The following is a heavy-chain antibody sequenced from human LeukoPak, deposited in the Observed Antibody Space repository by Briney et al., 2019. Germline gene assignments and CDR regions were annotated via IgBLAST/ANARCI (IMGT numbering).Heavy chain of an antibody. V-gene: IGHV3-9*01. D-gene: IGHD6-19*01. CDR2: ISWNSGSI. Sequence: GGSLRLSCAASGFTFDDYAMHWVRQAPGKGLEWDSGISWNSGSIGYADSVKGRFTISRDNAKNSLYLQMNSLRAEDTALYYCAKSASGWYRDRIDYWGQGTLVTVSS. CDR3: AKSASGWYRDRIDY. J-gene: IGHJ4*02. CDR1: GFTFDDYA.